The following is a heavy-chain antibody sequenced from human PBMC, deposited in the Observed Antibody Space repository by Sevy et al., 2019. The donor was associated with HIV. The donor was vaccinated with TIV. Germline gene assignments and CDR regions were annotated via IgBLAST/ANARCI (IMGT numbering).Heavy chain of an antibody. CDR1: GDSVSSNSAA. J-gene: IGHJ4*02. D-gene: IGHD6-19*01. CDR2: TYYRSKWYN. Sequence: QSQTLSLTCAISGDSVSSNSAAWNWIRQSPSRGLEWLGRTYYRSKWYNDYAVSVKSRITINPDTSKNQFTLQLNSVTPEDTAVYYCARDREYSSGWDAYYFGYCGQGTLVTVSS. V-gene: IGHV6-1*01. CDR3: ARDREYSSGWDAYYFGY.